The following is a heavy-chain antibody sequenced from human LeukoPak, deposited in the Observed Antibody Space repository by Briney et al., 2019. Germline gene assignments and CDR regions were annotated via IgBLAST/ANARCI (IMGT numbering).Heavy chain of an antibody. J-gene: IGHJ4*02. Sequence: GGSLRLSCAASGFTFSSYAMSWVRQAPGKGLEWVSTISGGGVTTYYADSVKGRFTISRDNSKNTLYLQMNSLRVEDTAVYYCARGYPSGWYFGYFDCWGQGTLVTVSS. D-gene: IGHD6-19*01. CDR3: ARGYPSGWYFGYFDC. CDR2: ISGGGVTT. V-gene: IGHV3-23*01. CDR1: GFTFSSYA.